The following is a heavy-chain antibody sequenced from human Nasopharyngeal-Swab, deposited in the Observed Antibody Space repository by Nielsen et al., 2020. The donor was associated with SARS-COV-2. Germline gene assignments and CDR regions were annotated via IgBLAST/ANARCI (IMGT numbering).Heavy chain of an antibody. CDR3: ARRREVDYGAQDC. CDR1: GFTFSDYY. Sequence: SLRLSCAASGFTFSDYYMSWIRQAPGKGLEWVSYISSSSTHTNYADSVKGRFTISRDNAKNSLYLQMNSLRAEDTAVYYCARRREVDYGAQDCWGQGTLVTVSS. V-gene: IGHV3-11*06. CDR2: ISSSSTHT. D-gene: IGHD4-17*01. J-gene: IGHJ4*02.